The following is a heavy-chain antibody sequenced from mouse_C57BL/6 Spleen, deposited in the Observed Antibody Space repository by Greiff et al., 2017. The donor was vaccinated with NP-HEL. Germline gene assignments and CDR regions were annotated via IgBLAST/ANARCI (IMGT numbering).Heavy chain of an antibody. J-gene: IGHJ2*01. CDR1: GYTFTDYY. D-gene: IGHD1-1*01. Sequence: VQLQQSGPVLVKPGASVKMSCKASGYTFTDYYMNWVKQSHGRGLEWIGVINPYNGGTSYNQKFKGKATLTVDKSSSTAYMELNSLTSEDSAVYYCANYYGSSYGYFDYWGQGTTLTVSS. CDR3: ANYYGSSYGYFDY. CDR2: INPYNGGT. V-gene: IGHV1-19*01.